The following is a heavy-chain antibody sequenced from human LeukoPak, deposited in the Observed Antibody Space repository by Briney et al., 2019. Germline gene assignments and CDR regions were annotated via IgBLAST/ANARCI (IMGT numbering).Heavy chain of an antibody. Sequence: SETLSLTCTVSGYSISSGYYWGWIRQPPGKGLEWIGSIYHSGSTYYNPSLKSRVTISVDTSKNQFSLKLSSVTAADTAVYYCARFRSNSGWYRGYFDYWGQGTLVTVSS. CDR2: IYHSGST. D-gene: IGHD6-19*01. CDR3: ARFRSNSGWYRGYFDY. V-gene: IGHV4-38-2*02. CDR1: GYSISSGYY. J-gene: IGHJ4*02.